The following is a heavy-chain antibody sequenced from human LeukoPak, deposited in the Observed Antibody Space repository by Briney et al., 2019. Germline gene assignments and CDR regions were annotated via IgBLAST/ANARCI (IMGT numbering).Heavy chain of an antibody. CDR2: IEQDGSEK. Sequence: PGGSLRLSRAASGFTFSSYWMSWVRQAPGKGLEWVANIEQDGSEKYYVDSVKGRFTISRDNAKNSLYLQMNSLRAEDTAVYYCARDALRFLESTYYYYYYMDVWGKGTTVTVSS. V-gene: IGHV3-7*01. CDR3: ARDALRFLESTYYYYYYMDV. CDR1: GFTFSSYW. D-gene: IGHD3-3*01. J-gene: IGHJ6*03.